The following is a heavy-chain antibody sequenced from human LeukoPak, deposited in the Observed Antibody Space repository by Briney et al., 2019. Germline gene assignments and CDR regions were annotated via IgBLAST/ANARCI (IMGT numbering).Heavy chain of an antibody. Sequence: GGSLRLSCAASGFTFSSYSMNWVRQAPGKGLEWVSYISSSSSTIYYADSVKGRFTISRDNAKKSLYLQMNSLRAEDTAVYYCARVMSAAGTEWGQGTLVTVSS. J-gene: IGHJ4*02. D-gene: IGHD6-13*01. V-gene: IGHV3-48*01. CDR2: ISSSSSTI. CDR1: GFTFSSYS. CDR3: ARVMSAAGTE.